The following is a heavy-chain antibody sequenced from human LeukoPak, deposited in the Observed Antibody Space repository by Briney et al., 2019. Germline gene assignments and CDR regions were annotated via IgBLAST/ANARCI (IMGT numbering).Heavy chain of an antibody. CDR1: GGTFSSYA. Sequence: ASVKVSYKASGGTFSSYAISWVRQAPGQGLEWMGGIIPIFGTANYAQKFQGRVTITTDESTSTAYMELSSLRSEDTAVYYCARDEGAYGDYRKNWFDPWGQGTLVTVSS. CDR2: IIPIFGTA. J-gene: IGHJ5*02. V-gene: IGHV1-69*05. CDR3: ARDEGAYGDYRKNWFDP. D-gene: IGHD4-17*01.